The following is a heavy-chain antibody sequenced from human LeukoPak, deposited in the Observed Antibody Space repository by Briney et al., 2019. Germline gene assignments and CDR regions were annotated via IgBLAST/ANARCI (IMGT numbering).Heavy chain of an antibody. D-gene: IGHD3-3*01. CDR3: AKDGLRFLEWLPATLDY. CDR1: GFTFSSYG. Sequence: GGSLRLSCAASGFTFSSYGMHWVRQAPGKGLEWVAFIRYDGSNKYYADSVKGRFTISRDNSKNTLYLQMNSLRAEDTAVYYCAKDGLRFLEWLPATLDYWGQGTLVTVSS. J-gene: IGHJ4*02. V-gene: IGHV3-30*02. CDR2: IRYDGSNK.